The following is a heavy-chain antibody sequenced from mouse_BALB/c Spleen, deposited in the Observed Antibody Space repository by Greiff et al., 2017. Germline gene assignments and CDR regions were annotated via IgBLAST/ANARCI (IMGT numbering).Heavy chain of an antibody. V-gene: IGHV1-54*03. J-gene: IGHJ2*01. CDR1: GYAFTNYL. CDR2: INPGSGGT. CDR3: ARDWVHDY. D-gene: IGHD4-1*01. Sequence: QVQLKQSGAELVRPGTSVKVSCKASGYAFTNYLIEWVKQRPGQGLEWIGVINPGSGGTNYNEKFKGKATLTADKSSSTAYMQLSSLTSDDSAVYFCARDWVHDYWGQGTTLTVSS.